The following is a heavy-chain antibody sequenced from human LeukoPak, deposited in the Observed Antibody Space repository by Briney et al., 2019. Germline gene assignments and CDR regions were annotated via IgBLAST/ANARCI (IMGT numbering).Heavy chain of an antibody. Sequence: GESLKISCKGSGCSFTSYWIGWVRQMPGKGLEWMGIIYPGDSDTRYSPSFQGQVTISANKSISTAYLQWSSLKASDTAMYYCARQEMYSSSWPNTWGQGTLVTVSS. CDR2: IYPGDSDT. CDR1: GCSFTSYW. J-gene: IGHJ5*02. V-gene: IGHV5-51*01. CDR3: ARQEMYSSSWPNT. D-gene: IGHD6-13*01.